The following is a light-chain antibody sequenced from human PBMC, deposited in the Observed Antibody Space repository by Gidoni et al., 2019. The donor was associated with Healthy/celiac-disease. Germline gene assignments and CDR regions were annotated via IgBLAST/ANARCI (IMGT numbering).Light chain of an antibody. CDR3: SSYAGSSPKV. J-gene: IGLJ2*01. CDR2: EVS. Sequence: QSALTQPPSASGSPGPSVTISCTRTSSDVGGYNSVSWYQQHPGKAPKHMIDEVSMRPSGVPDRFSGSKSGNTADLTVSGLQAEDEADYYCSSYAGSSPKVFGGGTKLTVL. V-gene: IGLV2-8*01. CDR1: SSDVGGYNS.